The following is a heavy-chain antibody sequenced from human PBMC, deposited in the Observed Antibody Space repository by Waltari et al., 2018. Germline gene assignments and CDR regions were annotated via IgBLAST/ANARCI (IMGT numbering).Heavy chain of an antibody. CDR1: GFTFAKYA. Sequence: QVHLVESGGGVVHPGRSRRLSCTASGFTFAKYAMPWIRQAPGKGLEWRAVISYDGGIKYFADAVQGRFTISRDNSKNTVYLQMNGLRGEDTAVYYCARDEWGADGSGSGSFYYWGQGSLVTVSS. J-gene: IGHJ4*02. CDR3: ARDEWGADGSGSGSFYY. V-gene: IGHV3-30-3*01. CDR2: ISYDGGIK. D-gene: IGHD3-10*01.